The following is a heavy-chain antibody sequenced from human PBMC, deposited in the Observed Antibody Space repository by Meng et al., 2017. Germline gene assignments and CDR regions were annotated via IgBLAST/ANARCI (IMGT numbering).Heavy chain of an antibody. CDR3: ARWDTAMAIDY. J-gene: IGHJ4*02. V-gene: IGHV4-34*01. D-gene: IGHD5-18*01. CDR1: GGSISSYY. Sequence: GSLRLSCTVSGGSISSYYWSWIRQPPGKGLEWIGEINHSGSTNYNPSLKSRVTISVDTSKNQFSLKLSSVTAADTAVYYCARWDTAMAIDYWGQGTLVTVSS. CDR2: INHSGST.